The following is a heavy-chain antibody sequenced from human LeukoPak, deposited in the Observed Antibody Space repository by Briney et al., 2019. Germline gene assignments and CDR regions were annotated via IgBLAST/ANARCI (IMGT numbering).Heavy chain of an antibody. CDR1: GFTFSRHW. V-gene: IGHV3-74*01. CDR2: INSDASDT. Sequence: GGSLRLSCAASGFTFSRHWMHWVRQAPGKGLVWISRINSDASDTNYADFVKGRFTISRDNAKNTVYLHINSLRDEDTAVYYRARICSSTDCLIPDWGQGTQVTVSS. J-gene: IGHJ4*02. CDR3: ARICSSTDCLIPD. D-gene: IGHD2-2*01.